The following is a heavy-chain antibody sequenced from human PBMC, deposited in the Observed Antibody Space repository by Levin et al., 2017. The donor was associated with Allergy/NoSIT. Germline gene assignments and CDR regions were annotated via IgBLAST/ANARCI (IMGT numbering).Heavy chain of an antibody. V-gene: IGHV4-34*01. CDR1: GGSFSGYY. CDR3: ARGIRRRLWFGELPSPHNWFDP. J-gene: IGHJ5*02. Sequence: PSETLSLTCAVYGGSFSGYYWSWIRQPPGKGLEWIGEINHSGSTNYNPSLKSRVTISVDTSKNQFSLKLSSVTAADTAVYYCARGIRRRLWFGELPSPHNWFDPWGQGTLVTVSS. CDR2: INHSGST. D-gene: IGHD3-10*01.